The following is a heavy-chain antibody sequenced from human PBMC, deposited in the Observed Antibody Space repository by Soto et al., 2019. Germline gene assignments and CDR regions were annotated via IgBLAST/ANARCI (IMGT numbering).Heavy chain of an antibody. CDR3: AGFGSTSCHLTCKWFDP. Sequence: SVKVSCKASGGTFSSYTISWVRQAPGQGLEWMGRIIPILGIANYAQKFQGRVTITADKSTSTAYMELSSLRSEDTAVYYCAGFGSTSCHLTCKWFDPWGQGTLVNVS. J-gene: IGHJ5*02. CDR1: GGTFSSYT. CDR2: IIPILGIA. V-gene: IGHV1-69*02. D-gene: IGHD2-2*01.